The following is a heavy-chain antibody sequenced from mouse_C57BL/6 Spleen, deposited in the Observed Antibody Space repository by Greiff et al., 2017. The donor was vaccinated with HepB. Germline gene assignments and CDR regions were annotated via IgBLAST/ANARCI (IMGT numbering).Heavy chain of an antibody. Sequence: EVQLQESGPGLAKPSQTLSLTCSVTGYSITSDYWNWIRKFPGNKLEYMGYISYSGSTYYNPSRKSRISITRYTSKNQYYLQLNSVTTEYTATYYCARYGIDEYGRDWYFDVWGTGTTVTVSS. D-gene: IGHD1-2*01. CDR1: GYSITSDY. J-gene: IGHJ1*03. CDR3: ARYGIDEYGRDWYFDV. V-gene: IGHV3-8*01. CDR2: ISYSGST.